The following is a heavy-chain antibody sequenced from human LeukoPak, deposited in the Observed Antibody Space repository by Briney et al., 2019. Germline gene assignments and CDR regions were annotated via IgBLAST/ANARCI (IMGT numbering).Heavy chain of an antibody. CDR2: MNPNSGNT. V-gene: IGHV1-8*03. Sequence: ASVKVSCKASGYTFTSYDINWVRQATGQGLEWMGWMNPNSGNTGYAQKFQGRVTITRNTSISTAYMELSSLRAEDTAVYYCAKENVLRFLEWLFDYWGQGTLVTVSS. CDR3: AKENVLRFLEWLFDY. D-gene: IGHD3-3*01. CDR1: GYTFTSYD. J-gene: IGHJ4*02.